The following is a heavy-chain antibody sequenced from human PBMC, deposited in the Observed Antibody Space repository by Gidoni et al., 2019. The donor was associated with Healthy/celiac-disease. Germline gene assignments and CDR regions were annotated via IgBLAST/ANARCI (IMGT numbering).Heavy chain of an antibody. D-gene: IGHD4-17*01. J-gene: IGHJ5*02. Sequence: QVQLQESGPGLVKPSETLSLTCTVSGGSISSYYWSWIRQPAGKGLEWIGRIYTSGSTNYNPSLKSRVTMSVDTSKNQFSLKLSSVTAADTAVYYCARDLWLRSIKGPGAYGDYMFDPWGQGTLVTVSS. V-gene: IGHV4-4*07. CDR2: IYTSGST. CDR3: ARDLWLRSIKGPGAYGDYMFDP. CDR1: GGSISSYY.